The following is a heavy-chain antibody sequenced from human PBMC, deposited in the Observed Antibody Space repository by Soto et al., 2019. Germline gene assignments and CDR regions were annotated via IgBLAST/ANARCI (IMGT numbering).Heavy chain of an antibody. CDR2: IYPGDSDT. D-gene: IGHD3-9*01. CDR3: ARQEYDILTGYYNVPSDY. CDR1: GYSFTSHW. V-gene: IGHV5-51*01. J-gene: IGHJ4*02. Sequence: PGESLKISCKGSGYSFTSHWIGWLRQMPGKGLEWMGIIYPGDSDTRYSPSFQGQVTISADKSISTAYLQWSSLKASDTAMYYCARQEYDILTGYYNVPSDYWGQGTLVTVSS.